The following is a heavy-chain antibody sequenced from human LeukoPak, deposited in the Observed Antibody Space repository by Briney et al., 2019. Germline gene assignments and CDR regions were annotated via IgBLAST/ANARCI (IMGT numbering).Heavy chain of an antibody. D-gene: IGHD5-18*01. CDR2: IYPGDSDT. CDR3: ARTPERGYSYGYGFDY. J-gene: IGHJ4*02. CDR1: GYSFTSYW. V-gene: IGHV5-51*01. Sequence: GESLKISCKGSGYSFTSYWIGWVRQMPGKGLERMGIIYPGDSDTRYSPSFQGQVTISADKSISTAYLQWSSLKASDTAMYYCARTPERGYSYGYGFDYWGQGTLVTVSS.